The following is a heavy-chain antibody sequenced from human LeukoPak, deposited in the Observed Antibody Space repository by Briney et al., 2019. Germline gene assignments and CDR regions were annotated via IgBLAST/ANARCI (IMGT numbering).Heavy chain of an antibody. CDR3: ARESYIVVVPAAPST. CDR2: IYSSGST. D-gene: IGHD2-2*01. Sequence: PSETLSLTCSVSGASVTRYYWSWIRQPAGEGLEWIGRIYSSGSTNYNPSLKSRVTIPVDTSKNQFSLKLSSVTAADTAVYYCARESYIVVVPAAPSTWGQGTLVTVSS. V-gene: IGHV4-4*07. J-gene: IGHJ5*02. CDR1: GASVTRYY.